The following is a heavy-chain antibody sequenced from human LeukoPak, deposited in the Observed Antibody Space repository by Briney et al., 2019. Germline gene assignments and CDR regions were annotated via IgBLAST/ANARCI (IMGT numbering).Heavy chain of an antibody. D-gene: IGHD3-3*01. Sequence: GGSLRLSCAASRFTFSNYAMSWVRQAPGKGLEWVSVISTGGEVTYYADSVKGRFTISRDNSKNEVYMQMNSLRVEDTAVYYCAKDDGVGSSNNWFDPWGQGTLVTVSS. CDR1: RFTFSNYA. CDR2: ISTGGEVT. J-gene: IGHJ5*02. V-gene: IGHV3-23*01. CDR3: AKDDGVGSSNNWFDP.